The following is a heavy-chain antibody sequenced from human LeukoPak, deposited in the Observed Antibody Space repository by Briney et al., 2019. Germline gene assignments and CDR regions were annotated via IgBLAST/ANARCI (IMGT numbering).Heavy chain of an antibody. V-gene: IGHV3-21*01. J-gene: IGHJ3*02. CDR3: ARDSVTMVRGVIGNDAFDI. CDR1: GFTFSSYS. Sequence: GGSLRLSCAASGFTFSSYSMNWVRQAPGKGLEWVSSISSSSSYIYYADSVKGRFTISRDNAKNSLYLQMNSLRAEDTAVYYCARDSVTMVRGVIGNDAFDIWGQGTMVTVSP. CDR2: ISSSSSYI. D-gene: IGHD3-10*01.